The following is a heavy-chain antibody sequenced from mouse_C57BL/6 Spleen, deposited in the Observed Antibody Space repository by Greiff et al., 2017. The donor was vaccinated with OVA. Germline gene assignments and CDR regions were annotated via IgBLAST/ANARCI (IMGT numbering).Heavy chain of an antibody. CDR1: GFSFNTYA. CDR2: IRSKSNNYAT. D-gene: IGHD1-1*02. V-gene: IGHV10-1*01. CDR3: VRHELWGFAY. J-gene: IGHJ3*01. Sequence: EVKLQESGGGLVQPKGSLKLSCAASGFSFNTYAMNWVRQAPGKGLEWVARIRSKSNNYATYYADSVKDRFTISRDDSESMLYLQMNNLKTEDTAMYYCVRHELWGFAYWGQGTLVTVSA.